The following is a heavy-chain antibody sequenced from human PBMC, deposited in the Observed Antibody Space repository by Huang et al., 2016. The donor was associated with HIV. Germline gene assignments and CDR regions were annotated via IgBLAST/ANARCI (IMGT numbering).Heavy chain of an antibody. CDR2: VYYRGTT. J-gene: IGHJ4*02. D-gene: IGHD3-3*01. CDR1: GGSISNNDYY. CDR3: AGHCPLQYRDLWTGFSYYFDF. Sequence: QLHLQESGPGLVKPSEPLSLICTVSGGSISNNDYYWGWIRQSPGTGLEWIGSVYYRGTTWYSPSLKIRVTRSMDMSKNEFSLRLRSLSAADSAIYYCAGHCPLQYRDLWTGFSYYFDFWGQGSPVTVSS. V-gene: IGHV4-39*01.